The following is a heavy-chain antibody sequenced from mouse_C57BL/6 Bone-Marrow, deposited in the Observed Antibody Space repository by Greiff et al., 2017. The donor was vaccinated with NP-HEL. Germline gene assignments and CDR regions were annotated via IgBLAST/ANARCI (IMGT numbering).Heavy chain of an antibody. CDR2: IDPSDSYT. V-gene: IGHV1-69*01. CDR1: GYTFTSYW. CDR3: ARDGRYWYFDV. Sequence: QVHVKQPGAELVMPGASVKLSCKASGYTFTSYWMHWVKQRPGQGLEWIGEIDPSDSYTNYNQKFKGKSTLTVDKSSSTAYMQLSSLTSEDSAVYYCARDGRYWYFDVWGTGTTVTVSS. J-gene: IGHJ1*03.